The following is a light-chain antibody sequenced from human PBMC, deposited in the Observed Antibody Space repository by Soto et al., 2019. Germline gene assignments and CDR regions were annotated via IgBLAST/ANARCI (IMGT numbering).Light chain of an antibody. Sequence: QSALTQPPSVSGSPGQSVTISCTGTSSDVGAYNRVSWYQQPPGTVPKLIIYEVKVRPSGVPDRFSGSKSGNTASLTISGLQAEDEADYYCTSYTGSNTVIFGGGTKLTVL. CDR3: TSYTGSNTVI. V-gene: IGLV2-18*02. J-gene: IGLJ2*01. CDR2: EVK. CDR1: SSDVGAYNR.